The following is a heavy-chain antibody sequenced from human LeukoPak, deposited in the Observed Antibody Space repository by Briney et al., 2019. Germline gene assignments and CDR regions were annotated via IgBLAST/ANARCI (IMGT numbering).Heavy chain of an antibody. CDR2: ISGSGGST. V-gene: IGHV3-23*01. J-gene: IGHJ5*02. Sequence: GGSLRLSCAASGFTFSSYAMSWVRQAPGKGLEWVSAISGSGGSTYYADSAKGRFTISRDNSKNTLYLQMNSLRAEDTAVYYCAKDEGIVGATSPHWFDPWGQGTLVTVSS. CDR3: AKDEGIVGATSPHWFDP. D-gene: IGHD1-26*01. CDR1: GFTFSSYA.